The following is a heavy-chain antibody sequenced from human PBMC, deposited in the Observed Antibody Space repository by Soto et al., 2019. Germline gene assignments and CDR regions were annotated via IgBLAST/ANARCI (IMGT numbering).Heavy chain of an antibody. V-gene: IGHV2-5*02. CDR3: AHPGNMAAAGFYFDY. CDR1: GFSFNTRGVR. Sequence: SGPTLVNPAQTLTLTCTFSGFSFNTRGVRVGWFRQPPGKALELLALIYWDDDKRYSPFLKSRLTITKGSNNQQVVLTMTNMDPVDTATYHCAHPGNMAAAGFYFDYWGQGALVTGSS. J-gene: IGHJ4*02. CDR2: IYWDDDK. D-gene: IGHD6-13*01.